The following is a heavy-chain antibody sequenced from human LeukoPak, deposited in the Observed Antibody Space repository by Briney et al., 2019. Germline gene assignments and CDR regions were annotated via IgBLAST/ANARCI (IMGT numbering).Heavy chain of an antibody. V-gene: IGHV1-2*02. D-gene: IGHD2-21*02. J-gene: IGHJ4*02. CDR1: GYTSTGFY. CDR2: INPDSGVT. Sequence: ASVKVSCKASGYTSTGFYIHWVRQAPGQGLEWVGWINPDSGVTNYAQNFQGRVTMTRDTSISTAYMELSRLRSDDTAVYYCARGSVTSDYWGQGTLVTVSS. CDR3: ARGSVTSDY.